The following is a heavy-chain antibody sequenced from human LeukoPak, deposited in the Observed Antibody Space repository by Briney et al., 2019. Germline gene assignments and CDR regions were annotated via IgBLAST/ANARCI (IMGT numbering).Heavy chain of an antibody. CDR1: GYTFTSYY. J-gene: IGHJ5*02. CDR2: INPSGGST. V-gene: IGHV1-46*01. CDR3: ARATLSYYDSSGYYGNWFDP. D-gene: IGHD3-22*01. Sequence: ASVKVSCKASGYTFTSYYMHWVRQAPGQGLEWMGIINPSGGSTSYAQKFQGRVTMTRDTSTSTVYMELSSLRSEDTAVYYCARATLSYYDSSGYYGNWFDPWGQGTLVTVSS.